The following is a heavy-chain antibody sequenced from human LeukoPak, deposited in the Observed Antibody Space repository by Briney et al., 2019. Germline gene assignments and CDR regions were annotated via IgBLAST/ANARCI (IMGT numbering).Heavy chain of an antibody. J-gene: IGHJ6*03. CDR2: IFPILGIA. Sequence: SVKLSCKASGGTFSSYAIRWVRQAPGQGLGWMGRIFPILGIATYAQPFQGRVTITADKSTSTAYMELSSLRSEDTAVYYYARVRIDGYQGSASPYYYYMDVWGKGTTVTVSS. CDR3: ARVRIDGYQGSASPYYYYMDV. CDR1: GGTFSSYA. V-gene: IGHV1-69*04. D-gene: IGHD5-24*01.